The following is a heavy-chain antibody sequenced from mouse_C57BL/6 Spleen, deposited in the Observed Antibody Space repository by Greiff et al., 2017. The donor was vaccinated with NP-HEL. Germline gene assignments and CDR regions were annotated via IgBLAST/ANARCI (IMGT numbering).Heavy chain of an antibody. Sequence: DVQLQESGEGLVKPGGSLKLSCAASGFTFSSYAMSWVRQTPEKRLEWVAYISSGGNYIYYADTVKGRFTISRDNARNTLYLQMSSLKSEDTAMYYCTRDRGDYWGQGTSVTVSS. V-gene: IGHV5-9-1*02. J-gene: IGHJ4*01. CDR2: ISSGGNYI. D-gene: IGHD3-1*01. CDR1: GFTFSSYA. CDR3: TRDRGDY.